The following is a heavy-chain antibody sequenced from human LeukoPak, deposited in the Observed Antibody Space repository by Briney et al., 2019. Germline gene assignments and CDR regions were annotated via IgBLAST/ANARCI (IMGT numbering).Heavy chain of an antibody. V-gene: IGHV4-4*09. J-gene: IGHJ4*02. D-gene: IGHD6-6*01. CDR1: GGSLSSYY. Sequence: SETLSLTCTVSGGSLSSYYWSWIRQPPGKGLEWIGYIYSSGSTNYNPSLKSRVTISVDTSKNQFSLKLSSVTAADTAVYYCARKYSSSSPFDYWGQGTLVTVSS. CDR2: IYSSGST. CDR3: ARKYSSSSPFDY.